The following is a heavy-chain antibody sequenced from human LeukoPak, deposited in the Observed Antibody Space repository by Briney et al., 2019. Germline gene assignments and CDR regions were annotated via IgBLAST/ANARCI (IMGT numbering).Heavy chain of an antibody. J-gene: IGHJ4*02. D-gene: IGHD3-10*01. V-gene: IGHV3-74*01. Sequence: PEGSLRLSCAASGHTFSSYWMHWVRQAPGKGLVWVSRIDTDGRTTSYADSVKGRFTISRDNVQNTLYLQMNSLRAEDTAVYYCARDVGGAGSYWGQGTLVTVSS. CDR2: IDTDGRTT. CDR3: ARDVGGAGSY. CDR1: GHTFSSYW.